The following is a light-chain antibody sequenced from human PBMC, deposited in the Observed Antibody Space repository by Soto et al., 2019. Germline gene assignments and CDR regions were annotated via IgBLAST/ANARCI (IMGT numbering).Light chain of an antibody. V-gene: IGKV3-20*01. CDR2: CAS. CDR3: QQYCGSRWT. J-gene: IGKJ1*01. CDR1: QSVISTY. Sequence: EIVLTQSPDTLSLFPGERATLSCRASQSVISTYLAWYQQKLGQATRLLIFCASSRATGIPDRFSGSGSGTEFTLTIRRLEPGDFAVYYCQQYCGSRWTFGPGTKVEIK.